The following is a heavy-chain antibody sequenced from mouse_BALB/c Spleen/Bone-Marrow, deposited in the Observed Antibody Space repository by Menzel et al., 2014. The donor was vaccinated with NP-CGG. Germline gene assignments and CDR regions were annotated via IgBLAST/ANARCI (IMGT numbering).Heavy chain of an antibody. CDR3: ARDRERSYAMDY. CDR2: IGTGEST. J-gene: IGHJ4*01. Sequence: VPLQQPGPVLVAPSQRLSITCPVSGFSLTSYGVHWVRQPPGKGLEWLGIIGTGESTNYNSALMSRLSISKDNSKSQVFLKMNSLQTDDTAMYYCARDRERSYAMDYWGQGTSGTVS. D-gene: IGHD3-1*01. V-gene: IGHV2-9*02. CDR1: GFSLTSYG.